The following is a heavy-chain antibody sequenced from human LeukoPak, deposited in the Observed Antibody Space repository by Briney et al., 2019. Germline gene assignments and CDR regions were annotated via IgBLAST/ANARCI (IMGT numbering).Heavy chain of an antibody. CDR3: ARESIAVAGAPFDY. J-gene: IGHJ4*02. V-gene: IGHV3-23*01. Sequence: GGSLRLSCAASGFTFSSYAMSWVRQAPGKGLEWVSAISGSGGSTYYADSVKGRFTISRDNAKNSLYLQMNSLRAEDTAVYYCARESIAVAGAPFDYWGQGTLVTVSS. D-gene: IGHD6-19*01. CDR2: ISGSGGST. CDR1: GFTFSSYA.